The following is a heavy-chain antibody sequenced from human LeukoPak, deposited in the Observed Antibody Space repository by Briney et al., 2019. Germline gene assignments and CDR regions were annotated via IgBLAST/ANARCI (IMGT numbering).Heavy chain of an antibody. CDR1: GGSISSSSYY. CDR2: IYYSGST. CDR3: ASYYYDILTGYDAFDI. J-gene: IGHJ3*02. V-gene: IGHV4-39*01. D-gene: IGHD3-9*01. Sequence: SETLSLTCTVSGGSISSSSYYWGWIRQPPGKGLEWIGSIYYSGSTYYNPSLKSRVTISVDTSKNQFSLKLSSVTAADTAVYYCASYYYDILTGYDAFDIWGQGTMVTVSS.